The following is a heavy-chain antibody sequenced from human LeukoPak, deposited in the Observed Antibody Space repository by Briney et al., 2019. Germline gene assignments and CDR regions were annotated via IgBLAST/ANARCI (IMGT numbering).Heavy chain of an antibody. Sequence: SQTLSLTCTVSGGSISSGGYCWSWIRQPPGKGLEWIGYIYHSGSTYYNPSLKSRVTISVDRSKNQFSLKLSSVTAADTAVYYCARGTLQQLAFDYWGQGTLVTVSS. CDR1: GGSISSGGYC. CDR3: ARGTLQQLAFDY. CDR2: IYHSGST. J-gene: IGHJ4*02. D-gene: IGHD6-13*01. V-gene: IGHV4-30-2*01.